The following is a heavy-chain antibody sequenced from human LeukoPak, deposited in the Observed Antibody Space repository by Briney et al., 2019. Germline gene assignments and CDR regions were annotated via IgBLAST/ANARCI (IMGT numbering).Heavy chain of an antibody. CDR3: ARQYTSGSGYYFDY. CDR2: INHGGST. Sequence: SETLSLTCAVYGGSFSGYYWSWIRQPPGKGLEWIGEINHGGSTYYNPSLKSRVTISVDTSKNHFSLKVSSVTAADSALYYCARQYTSGSGYYFDYWGQGALVSVSS. J-gene: IGHJ4*02. CDR1: GGSFSGYY. V-gene: IGHV4-34*01. D-gene: IGHD6-25*01.